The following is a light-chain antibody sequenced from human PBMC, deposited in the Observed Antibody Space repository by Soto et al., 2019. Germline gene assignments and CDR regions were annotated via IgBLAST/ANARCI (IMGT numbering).Light chain of an antibody. CDR3: SSYTSSSPYV. V-gene: IGLV2-14*01. Sequence: QSVLPQPASVSRSPGQSITISCTGTSSDVGGYNYVSWYQQHPGKAPKLMIYEVSNRPSGVSNRFSGSKSGNTASLTISGLQAEDEADYYCSSYTSSSPYVFGTGTKVTVL. CDR2: EVS. J-gene: IGLJ1*01. CDR1: SSDVGGYNY.